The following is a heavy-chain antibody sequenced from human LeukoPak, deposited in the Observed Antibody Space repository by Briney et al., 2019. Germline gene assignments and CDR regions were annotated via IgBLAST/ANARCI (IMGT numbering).Heavy chain of an antibody. CDR1: GYSISSGSYY. CDR2: IYTSGST. Sequence: PSETLSLTCAVSGYSISSGSYYWSWIRQPAGKGLEWIGRIYTSGSTNYNPSLKSRVTISVDTSKNQFSLKLSSVTAADTAVYYCARGGGSDWYFDLWGRGTLVTVSS. CDR3: ARGGGSDWYFDL. J-gene: IGHJ2*01. V-gene: IGHV4-61*02. D-gene: IGHD3-16*01.